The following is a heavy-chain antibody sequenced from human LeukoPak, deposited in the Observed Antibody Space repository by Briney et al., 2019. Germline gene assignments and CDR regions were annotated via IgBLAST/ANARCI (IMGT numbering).Heavy chain of an antibody. V-gene: IGHV3-33*06. CDR2: IWYDGSNK. CDR3: AKGYGTPGYSSGYDYFDY. CDR1: GFTFSSYG. Sequence: GRSLRLSCAASGFTFSSYGMPWVRQAPGKGLEWVAVIWYDGSNKYYADSVKGRFTISRDNSKNTLYLQMNSLRAEDTAVYYCAKGYGTPGYSSGYDYFDYWGQGTLVTVSS. D-gene: IGHD3-22*01. J-gene: IGHJ4*02.